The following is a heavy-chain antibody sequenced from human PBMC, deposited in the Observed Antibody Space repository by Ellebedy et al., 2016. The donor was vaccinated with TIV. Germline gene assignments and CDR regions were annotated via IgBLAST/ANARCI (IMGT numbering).Heavy chain of an antibody. CDR3: ARDFCSSTSCLNYFDY. D-gene: IGHD2-2*01. CDR2: IDHSVTT. V-gene: IGHV4-4*03. J-gene: IGHJ4*02. CDR1: GGSISRNNW. Sequence: PQTLSLTCAVSGGSISRNNWWNWVRQPPRKGLEWSGEIDHSVTTNYHTSLKSRVNISVDKSKNQFSLMLNSVTAADTAVYYCARDFCSSTSCLNYFDYWGQGALVTVSS.